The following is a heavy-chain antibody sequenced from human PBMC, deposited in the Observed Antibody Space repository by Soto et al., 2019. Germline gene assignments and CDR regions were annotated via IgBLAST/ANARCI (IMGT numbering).Heavy chain of an antibody. D-gene: IGHD6-13*01. J-gene: IGHJ6*02. CDR1: VDSITTYY. Sequence: PSETLSRTCTVSVDSITTYYWSWIRQPAGKGLEWIGRIDTSGNTNYNPSLKSRVTMSVDTSKKQFSLKLTSVTAADTAVYYCARYSNNWFQTEGMDVWGQGTTVTVSS. CDR2: IDTSGNT. CDR3: ARYSNNWFQTEGMDV. V-gene: IGHV4-4*07.